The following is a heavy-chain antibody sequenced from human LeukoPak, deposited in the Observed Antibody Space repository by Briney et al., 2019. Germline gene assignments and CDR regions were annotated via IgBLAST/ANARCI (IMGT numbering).Heavy chain of an antibody. CDR1: GGSFSGYY. Sequence: PSETLSLTCAVYGGSFSGYYWSWIRQPPGKGLEWIGEINHSGSTNYNLSLKSRVTISVDTSKNQFSLKLSSVTAADTAVYYCARETGYRGYETQPYYFDYWGQGTLVTVSS. V-gene: IGHV4-34*01. J-gene: IGHJ4*02. CDR3: ARETGYRGYETQPYYFDY. D-gene: IGHD5-12*01. CDR2: INHSGST.